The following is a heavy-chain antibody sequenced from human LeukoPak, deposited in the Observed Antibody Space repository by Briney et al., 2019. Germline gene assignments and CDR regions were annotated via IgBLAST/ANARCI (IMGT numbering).Heavy chain of an antibody. CDR1: GFTFSSYV. Sequence: GGSLRLSCAASGFTFSSYVMHWVRQAPGKGLEWVAIISYDGSNEYYADSVKGRFTISRDNSKNTLYLQMNSLRAADTAVYYCARGKGTSYLSSFDYWGQGTLVTVSS. D-gene: IGHD6-6*01. CDR2: ISYDGSNE. J-gene: IGHJ4*02. V-gene: IGHV3-30*04. CDR3: ARGKGTSYLSSFDY.